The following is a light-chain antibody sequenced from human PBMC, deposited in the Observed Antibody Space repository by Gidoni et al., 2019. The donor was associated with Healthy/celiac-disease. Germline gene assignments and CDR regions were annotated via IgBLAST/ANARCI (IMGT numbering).Light chain of an antibody. Sequence: QSVLTPPPSVSGAPGQRVTISCTGSSSNIGAGYDVHWYQQLPGTAPKLLIYGNSNRPSGVPDRFSGSKSGTSASLAITGLQAEDEADYYCQSYDSSPLWVFGGGTKLTVL. CDR3: QSYDSSPLWV. CDR2: GNS. V-gene: IGLV1-40*01. CDR1: SSNIGAGYD. J-gene: IGLJ3*02.